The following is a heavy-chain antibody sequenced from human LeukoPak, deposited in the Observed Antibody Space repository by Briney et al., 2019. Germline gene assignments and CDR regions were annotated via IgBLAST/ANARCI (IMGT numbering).Heavy chain of an antibody. Sequence: GGSLRLSCAASGFTFSSYAMHWVRQAPGKGLEWVAVISYDGSNKYYADSVKGRFTVSRNNSKNTLYLQTNSLRAEDTAVYYCVKGLVQTTMSYSVDYWGQGALVTVS. D-gene: IGHD1-1*01. CDR2: ISYDGSNK. J-gene: IGHJ4*02. CDR1: GFTFSSYA. V-gene: IGHV3-30-3*01. CDR3: VKGLVQTTMSYSVDY.